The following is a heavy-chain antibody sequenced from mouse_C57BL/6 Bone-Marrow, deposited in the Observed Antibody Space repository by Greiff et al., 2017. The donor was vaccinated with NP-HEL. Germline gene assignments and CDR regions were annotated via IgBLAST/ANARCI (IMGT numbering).Heavy chain of an antibody. J-gene: IGHJ3*01. D-gene: IGHD1-1*01. Sequence: VQLQQSGPELVKPGASVKISCKASGYAFSSSWLNWVKQRPGTGLGWIGRIYTGDGDTNYNGKFKGKATLTADKSSSTAYMQLSSLTSEDSAVYFCAPIPYYYGSRFAYWGQGTLVTVSA. V-gene: IGHV1-82*01. CDR2: IYTGDGDT. CDR3: APIPYYYGSRFAY. CDR1: GYAFSSSW.